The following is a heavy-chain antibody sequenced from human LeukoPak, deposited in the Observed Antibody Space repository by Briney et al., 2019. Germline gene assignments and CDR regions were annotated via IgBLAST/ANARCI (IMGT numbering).Heavy chain of an antibody. J-gene: IGHJ6*02. V-gene: IGHV4-34*01. D-gene: IGHD1-1*01. CDR1: GGSFNDYY. CDR3: ARSRQRRSSDYYYYGMDV. Sequence: SETLSLTCAVYGGSFNDYYWCWIRQSPGKGLEWIGEIYHSGITNYNPSLKSRVTMSVDTSKNQFSLKLTSMTAADTAVYYCARSRQRRSSDYYYYGMDVWGQGTTVTVSS. CDR2: IYHSGIT.